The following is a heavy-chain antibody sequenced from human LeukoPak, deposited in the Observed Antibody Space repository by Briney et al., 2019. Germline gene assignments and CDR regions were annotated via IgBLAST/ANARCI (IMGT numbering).Heavy chain of an antibody. V-gene: IGHV3-7*03. CDR3: SRQLEE. D-gene: IGHD1-1*01. Sequence: PGGSLRLSCAASGFIFNNYWMDWVRQTPGKGLEWVANIKYDGTTKYYVDSVKCRFTISRDSAKNSLYLQMNSLRAEDTAVYFCSRQLEEWGQGTLVTVSS. CDR2: IKYDGTTK. J-gene: IGHJ4*02. CDR1: GFIFNNYW.